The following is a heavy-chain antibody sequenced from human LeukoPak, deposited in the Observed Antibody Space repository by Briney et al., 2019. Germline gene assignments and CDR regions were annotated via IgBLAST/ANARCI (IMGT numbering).Heavy chain of an antibody. CDR2: INPNSGGT. CDR3: ARGTGIRFLEWLLNDN. D-gene: IGHD3-3*01. Sequence: ASVKVSCKASGYTFTGYYMHWVRQAPGQGLEWMGWINPNSGGTNYAQKFQGRVTVTRDTSICTAYMELSRLRSDDTAVYYCARGTGIRFLEWLLNDNWGQGTLVTVSS. J-gene: IGHJ4*02. CDR1: GYTFTGYY. V-gene: IGHV1-2*02.